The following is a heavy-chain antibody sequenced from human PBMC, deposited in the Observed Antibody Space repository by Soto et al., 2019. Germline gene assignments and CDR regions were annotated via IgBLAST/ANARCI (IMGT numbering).Heavy chain of an antibody. J-gene: IGHJ4*02. CDR1: ADSXXXXX. Sequence: QAQLVQSGAEVXEPGSSVKVSCXAXADSXXXXXIXXXXXXXXXXXXXXXXXIPIFGTTNYAEKFQGRVTITADESTNTAYMQLSNLRAEDTALYYCARVFPDGWVEPGVVRGYLDTWGRGKLVTVSS. CDR3: ARVFPDGWVEPGVVRGYLDT. V-gene: IGHV1-69*01. D-gene: IGHD3-3*01. CDR2: XIPIFGTT.